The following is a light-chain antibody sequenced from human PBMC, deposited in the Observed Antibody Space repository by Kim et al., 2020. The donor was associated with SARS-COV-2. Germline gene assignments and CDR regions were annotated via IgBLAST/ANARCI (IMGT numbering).Light chain of an antibody. J-gene: IGKJ2*01. CDR2: DAA. CDR3: QQYDKLPNT. V-gene: IGKV1-33*01. Sequence: GERGTSTGEARMEMRKYGNRYEQKPGKAPKRLMYDAADVEAGVPARFSGSGAGSHFTFTITSLQPEDVATYYCQQYDKLPNTFGQGTKLEI. CDR1: MEMRKY.